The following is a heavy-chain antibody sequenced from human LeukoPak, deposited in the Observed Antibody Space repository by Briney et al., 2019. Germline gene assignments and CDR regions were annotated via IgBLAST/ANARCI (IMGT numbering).Heavy chain of an antibody. V-gene: IGHV1-46*01. CDR1: GYTFTSYY. J-gene: IGHJ4*02. Sequence: ASVKVSCKASGYTFTSYYMHWVRQAPGQGLEWMGIINPSGGSASYAQKFQGRVTMTRDTSTSTVYMELSSLRSEDTAVYYCARFLGYYYGSGSYDYWGQGTLVTVSS. D-gene: IGHD3-10*01. CDR3: ARFLGYYYGSGSYDY. CDR2: INPSGGSA.